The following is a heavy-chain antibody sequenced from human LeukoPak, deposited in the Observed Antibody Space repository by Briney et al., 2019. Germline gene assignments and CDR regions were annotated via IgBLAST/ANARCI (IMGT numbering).Heavy chain of an antibody. V-gene: IGHV3-48*02. Sequence: PGGSLRLSCAASGFTFSSYSMNWVRQAPGKGLEWVSYISSSSSTIYYADSVKGRFTISRDSAKNSLYLQMNSLRDEDTAVYYCARDPLYCSGGSCYSGSSGYFDYWGQGTLVTVSS. D-gene: IGHD2-15*01. CDR2: ISSSSSTI. CDR1: GFTFSSYS. J-gene: IGHJ4*02. CDR3: ARDPLYCSGGSCYSGSSGYFDY.